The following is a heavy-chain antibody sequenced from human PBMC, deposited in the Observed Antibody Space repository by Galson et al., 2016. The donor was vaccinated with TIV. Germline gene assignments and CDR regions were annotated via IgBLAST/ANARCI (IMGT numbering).Heavy chain of an antibody. CDR2: IIPIFGTA. CDR3: ARGSGDTYYYYFGMDV. J-gene: IGHJ6*02. V-gene: IGHV1-69*13. Sequence: SVKVSCKASGATFNKYAISWVRQAPGQGLEWMGGIIPIFGTANYAQKFQGRVTITADEFPSAAYMELNSLGSEDTAVYYCARGSGDTYYYYFGMDVWGQGTTVTVSS. D-gene: IGHD4-17*01. CDR1: GATFNKYA.